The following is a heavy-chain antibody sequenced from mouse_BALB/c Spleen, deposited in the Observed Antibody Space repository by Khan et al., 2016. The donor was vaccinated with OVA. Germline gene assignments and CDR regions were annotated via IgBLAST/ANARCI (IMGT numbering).Heavy chain of an antibody. CDR2: ISYSGNT. V-gene: IGHV3-2*02. J-gene: IGHJ2*02. CDR1: GYSITSDYA. Sequence: VQLKESGPGLVKPSQSLSITCTVTGYSITSDYAWNWIRQFPGNKLEWMGFISYSGNTKYNPSLKSRFSITRDTSKNQFFLQLNSVTTEDTATYYGARVYGGDFDYWGQGTSLTVSS. CDR3: ARVYGGDFDY. D-gene: IGHD1-1*01.